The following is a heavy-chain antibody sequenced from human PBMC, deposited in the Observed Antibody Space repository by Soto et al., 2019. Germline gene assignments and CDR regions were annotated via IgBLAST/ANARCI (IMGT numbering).Heavy chain of an antibody. Sequence: GGSLRLSCAASGFTFSSYAMHWVRQAPGKGLEWVAVISYDGSNKYYADSVKGRFTISRDNSKNTLYLQMNSLRAEDTAVYYCASALAYCGGDCFSYGMDVWGQGTPVTVSS. J-gene: IGHJ6*02. D-gene: IGHD2-21*02. V-gene: IGHV3-30-3*01. CDR2: ISYDGSNK. CDR1: GFTFSSYA. CDR3: ASALAYCGGDCFSYGMDV.